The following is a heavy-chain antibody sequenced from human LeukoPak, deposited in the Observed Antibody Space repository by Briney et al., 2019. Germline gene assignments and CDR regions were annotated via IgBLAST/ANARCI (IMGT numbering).Heavy chain of an antibody. D-gene: IGHD3-10*01. V-gene: IGHV4-30-2*01. CDR2: IYHSGST. CDR1: GGSISSGGYS. J-gene: IGHJ5*02. Sequence: PSQTLSLTCAVSGGSISSGGYSWSWIRQPPGKDLEWIGYIYHSGSTYYNPSLKSRVTISVDRSKNQFSLKLSSVTAADTAVYYCARSQGSMVRGVIINLNWFDPWGQGTLVTVSS. CDR3: ARSQGSMVRGVIINLNWFDP.